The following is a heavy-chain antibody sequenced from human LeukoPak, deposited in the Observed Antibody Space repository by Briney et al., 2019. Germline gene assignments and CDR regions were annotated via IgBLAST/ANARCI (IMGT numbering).Heavy chain of an antibody. CDR1: GFTFSSYA. V-gene: IGHV3-30-3*01. Sequence: PGGSLRLSCAASGFTFSSYAMHWVRQAPGKGLEWVAVISYDGSNKYYADSVKGRFTISRDNSKNTLYLQMNSLKAEDTAVYYCARDHQNWFDPWGQGTLVTVSS. CDR3: ARDHQNWFDP. CDR2: ISYDGSNK. J-gene: IGHJ5*02.